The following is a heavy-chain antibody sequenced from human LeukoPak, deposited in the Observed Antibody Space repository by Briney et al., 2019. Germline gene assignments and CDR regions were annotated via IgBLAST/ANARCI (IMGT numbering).Heavy chain of an antibody. CDR2: IYYSGST. V-gene: IGHV4-59*08. Sequence: PSETLSLTCTVSGGSISSYYWSWIRQPPGKGLEWIGYIYYSGSTNYNPSLKSRVTISVDTSKNQFSLKLSSVTAADTAVYYCARGLGNYGDPRGYYFDYWGQGTLVTVSS. J-gene: IGHJ4*02. CDR3: ARGLGNYGDPRGYYFDY. D-gene: IGHD4-17*01. CDR1: GGSISSYY.